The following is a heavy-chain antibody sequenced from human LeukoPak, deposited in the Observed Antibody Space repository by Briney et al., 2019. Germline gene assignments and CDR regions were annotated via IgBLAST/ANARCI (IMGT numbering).Heavy chain of an antibody. Sequence: GGSPRLSCAASGFTFSNYWMSWVRQAPGKGLEWVANIKKDGREKYYVDSVKGRFTISRDNAKNSLYLQMNSLRAEDTAVYYCARSRYYDSSGYSHWFDPWGQGTLVTVSS. J-gene: IGHJ5*02. CDR1: GFTFSNYW. CDR3: ARSRYYDSSGYSHWFDP. V-gene: IGHV3-7*03. CDR2: IKKDGREK. D-gene: IGHD3-22*01.